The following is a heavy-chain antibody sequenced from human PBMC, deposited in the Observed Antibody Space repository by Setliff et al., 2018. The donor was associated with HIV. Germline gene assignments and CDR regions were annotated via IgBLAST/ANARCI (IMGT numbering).Heavy chain of an antibody. J-gene: IGHJ4*02. Sequence: LRLSCAASRFTLSSYWMSWVRQAPGKGLEWVANIKEDGSEKYYVDSVKGRFTISRDNAKNTLYLQMNSLGAEDTAVYYCAKADTSGWYPHFQCWGQGTLVTVSS. D-gene: IGHD6-19*01. CDR3: AKADTSGWYPHFQC. V-gene: IGHV3-7*01. CDR1: RFTLSSYW. CDR2: IKEDGSEK.